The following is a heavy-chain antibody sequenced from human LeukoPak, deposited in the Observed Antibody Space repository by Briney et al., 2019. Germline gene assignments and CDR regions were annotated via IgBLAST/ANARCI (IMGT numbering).Heavy chain of an antibody. J-gene: IGHJ6*03. Sequence: ASVKVSCKASGGTFSSYAISWVRQAPGQGLEWMGIINPSGGSTSYAQKFQGRVTMTRDMSTSTVYMELSSLRSEDTAVYYCARDGGWIQLWYTRAAYYYMDVWGKGTTVTVSS. CDR1: GGTFSSYA. V-gene: IGHV1-46*01. CDR2: INPSGGST. CDR3: ARDGGWIQLWYTRAAYYYMDV. D-gene: IGHD5-18*01.